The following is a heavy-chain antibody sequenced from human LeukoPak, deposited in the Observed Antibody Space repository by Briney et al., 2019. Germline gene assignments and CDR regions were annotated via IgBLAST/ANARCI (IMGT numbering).Heavy chain of an antibody. D-gene: IGHD5-18*01. V-gene: IGHV1-18*01. CDR1: GYTFTSYG. CDR3: ARVDTAMGRLRAFDI. CDR2: ISAYNGNT. Sequence: ASVKVSCKASGYTFTSYGISWVRQAPGQGLEWMGWISAYNGNTNYAQKLQGRVTMTTDTSTSTAYMELRSLRSDDTAVYYCARVDTAMGRLRAFDIWGQGTMVTVSS. J-gene: IGHJ3*02.